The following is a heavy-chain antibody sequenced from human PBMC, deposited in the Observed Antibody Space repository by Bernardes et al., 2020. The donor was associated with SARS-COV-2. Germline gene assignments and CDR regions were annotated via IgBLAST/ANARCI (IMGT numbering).Heavy chain of an antibody. J-gene: IGHJ3*02. D-gene: IGHD3-10*01. CDR1: GFTFGNSA. CDR2: IVVGSGNR. V-gene: IGHV1-58*01. Sequence: SVKVSCKASGFTFGNSAVQWVRQARGQRLEWIGWIVVGSGNRKYAQKFQERVTISRDMSTSTSFLELRSLRFDDTAIYYCAATSGGAFDIWGQGTTVTVSS. CDR3: AATSGGAFDI.